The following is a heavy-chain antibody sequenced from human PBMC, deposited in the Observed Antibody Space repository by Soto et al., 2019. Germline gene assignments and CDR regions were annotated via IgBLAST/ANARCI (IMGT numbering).Heavy chain of an antibody. CDR2: IFFSGIT. V-gene: IGHV4-39*01. CDR1: GHSIGSSSYY. Sequence: SETLSLTCTVSGHSIGSSSYYRGWIRQSPGKGLKWIGSIFFSGITYYNPSLKSRVTVSVDTSNNQLSLKLNSVTAADTAMYYCTRRWYCATTSCQKYFDYWGQGTMVTVSS. D-gene: IGHD2-2*01. CDR3: TRRWYCATTSCQKYFDY. J-gene: IGHJ4*02.